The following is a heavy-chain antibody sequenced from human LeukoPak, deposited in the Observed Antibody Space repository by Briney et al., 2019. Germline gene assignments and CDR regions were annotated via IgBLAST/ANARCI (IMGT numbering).Heavy chain of an antibody. J-gene: IGHJ4*02. Sequence: SETLSLTCTVSGGSISSYYWSWIRQPPGKGLEWIGYIYYSGSTNYNPSLKSRVTISVDTSKNQSSLKLSSVTAADTAVYYCASSEDDYGDSYYFDYWGQGTLVTVSS. CDR2: IYYSGST. D-gene: IGHD4-17*01. V-gene: IGHV4-59*01. CDR1: GGSISSYY. CDR3: ASSEDDYGDSYYFDY.